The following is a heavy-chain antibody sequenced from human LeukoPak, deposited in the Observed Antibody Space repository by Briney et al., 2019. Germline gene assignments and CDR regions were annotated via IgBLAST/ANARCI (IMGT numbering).Heavy chain of an antibody. CDR2: INPNGGGA. J-gene: IGHJ5*02. CDR3: ARVQDGNNLNHFDP. V-gene: IGHV1-2*06. D-gene: IGHD5-24*01. Sequence: ASVKVSCEASGYPFSAYYIHWVRQAPGQGLEWMGRINPNGGGANYAQKFQDRVTMTRDTSISIAYMELSRLKSDDTAVYYCARVQDGNNLNHFDPWGQGTLVTVSS. CDR1: GYPFSAYY.